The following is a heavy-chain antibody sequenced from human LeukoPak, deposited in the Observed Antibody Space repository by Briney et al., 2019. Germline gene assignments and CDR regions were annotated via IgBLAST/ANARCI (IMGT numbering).Heavy chain of an antibody. V-gene: IGHV4-38-2*02. CDR3: AREGGSYGMDV. J-gene: IGHJ6*04. D-gene: IGHD5-12*01. CDR1: GYSITSGYC. CDR2: IYHSGTT. Sequence: PSETLSLTCGVSGYSITSGYCWGWIRQPPGRGPEWIGSIYHSGTTYYNPSLKSRVTVSVDTSKNQFSLKLSSVTAADTAVYYCAREGGSYGMDVWGKGTTVTVSS.